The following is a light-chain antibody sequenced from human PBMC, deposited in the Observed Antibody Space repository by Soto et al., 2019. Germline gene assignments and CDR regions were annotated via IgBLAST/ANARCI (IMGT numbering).Light chain of an antibody. CDR3: QQFNTYPLT. Sequence: AIQLTQSPSSLSASVGDRDTITCRASQGIGSALAWFQQKPGKVPKLLIYDVSSLESGVPSRFSGSGSGTDFTLTISSLQPEDFGTYFCQQFNTYPLTFGGGTKVELK. CDR2: DVS. V-gene: IGKV1-13*02. CDR1: QGIGSA. J-gene: IGKJ4*01.